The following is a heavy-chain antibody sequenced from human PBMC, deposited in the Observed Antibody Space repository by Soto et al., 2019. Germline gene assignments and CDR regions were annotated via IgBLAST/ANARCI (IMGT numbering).Heavy chain of an antibody. J-gene: IGHJ6*03. Sequence: QVQLVESGGGVVQPGRSLRLSCAASGFTFSSYTMHWVRQAPGKGLEWVALISYDGSNEYYADSVKGRFTISRDNXTNTLYLQMNSLRAEDTAVYSCARGGYNWNDWSMDVWGEGTTVTVSS. CDR3: ARGGYNWNDWSMDV. D-gene: IGHD1-20*01. CDR1: GFTFSSYT. V-gene: IGHV3-30-3*01. CDR2: ISYDGSNE.